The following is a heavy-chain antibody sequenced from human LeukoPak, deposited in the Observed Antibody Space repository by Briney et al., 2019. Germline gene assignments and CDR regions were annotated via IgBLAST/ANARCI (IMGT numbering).Heavy chain of an antibody. D-gene: IGHD6-13*01. CDR3: AKIYSSSWYGLIDY. CDR2: ISSSSSYI. V-gene: IGHV3-21*01. CDR1: GFTFSSYS. J-gene: IGHJ4*02. Sequence: PGGSLRLSCAASGFTFSSYSMNWVRQAPGKGLEWVSSISSSSSYIYYADSVKGRFTISRDNAKNSLYLQMNSLRAEDTAVYYCAKIYSSSWYGLIDYWGQGTLVTVSS.